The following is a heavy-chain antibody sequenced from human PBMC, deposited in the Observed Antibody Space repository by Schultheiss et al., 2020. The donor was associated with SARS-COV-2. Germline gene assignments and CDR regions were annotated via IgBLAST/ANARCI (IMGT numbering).Heavy chain of an antibody. CDR3: ARGGLVELGAFDI. Sequence: SETLSLTCTVSGGSISSYYWSWIRQPPGKGLEWIGEINHIGSTNYNPSLKSRVTISVDTSKNQFSLKLSSVTAADTAVYYCARGGLVELGAFDIWGQGTMVTVSS. CDR1: GGSISSYY. CDR2: INHIGST. J-gene: IGHJ3*02. D-gene: IGHD3/OR15-3a*01. V-gene: IGHV4-59*01.